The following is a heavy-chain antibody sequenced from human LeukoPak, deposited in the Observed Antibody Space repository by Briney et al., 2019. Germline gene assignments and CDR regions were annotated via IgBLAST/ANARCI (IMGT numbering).Heavy chain of an antibody. Sequence: GESLQISCKGSGYSFTSYWIGWVRQMPGKGLEWMGIIYPGDSDTRYSPSFQGQVTISADKSISTTYLQWSSLKASDTAMYYCARHYDNPKDAFDIWGQGTMVTVSS. CDR1: GYSFTSYW. CDR2: IYPGDSDT. CDR3: ARHYDNPKDAFDI. D-gene: IGHD3-22*01. V-gene: IGHV5-51*01. J-gene: IGHJ3*02.